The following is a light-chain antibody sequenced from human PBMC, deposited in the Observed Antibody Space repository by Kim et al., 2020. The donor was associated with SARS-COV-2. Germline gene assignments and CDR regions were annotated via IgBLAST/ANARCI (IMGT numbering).Light chain of an antibody. Sequence: DIQMTQSPSSLSAPVGDTVNITCLASQTILTYLNWYQQKSGTAPKLLIYAASGLHTGVPSGFTGSGSGTHFTLSIGSLQPEDFALYYCQQSYTPPYTFGQGTKLEIK. CDR3: QQSYTPPYT. J-gene: IGKJ2*01. CDR1: QTILTY. V-gene: IGKV1-39*01. CDR2: AAS.